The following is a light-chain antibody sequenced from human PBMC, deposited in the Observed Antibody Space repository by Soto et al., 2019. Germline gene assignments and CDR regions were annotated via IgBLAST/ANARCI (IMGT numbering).Light chain of an antibody. CDR1: NYNIGTKH. J-gene: IGLJ2*01. CDR2: GNN. V-gene: IGLV1-44*01. Sequence: QSVLTQPPSASGTPGQRVAISCSGGNYNIGTKHVNWYQQLPGTAPKLLIYGNNQRPSGVPDRFSGSRSGTSASLAISGLQSEDEADYYCVAWDDSLNGHVVFGGGTKLTVL. CDR3: VAWDDSLNGHVV.